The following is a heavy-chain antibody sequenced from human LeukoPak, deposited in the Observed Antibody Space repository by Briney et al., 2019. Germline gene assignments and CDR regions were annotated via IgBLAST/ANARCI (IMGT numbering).Heavy chain of an antibody. Sequence: SETLSLTCAVYGGSFIGYYWSWIRQPPGKGLEWIGEINHSGSTNYNPSLKSRVTISVDTSKNQFSLKLSSVTAADTAVYYCARETRNYYYMDVWGKGTTVTVSS. D-gene: IGHD2-2*01. CDR1: GGSFIGYY. CDR3: ARETRNYYYMDV. J-gene: IGHJ6*03. CDR2: INHSGST. V-gene: IGHV4-34*01.